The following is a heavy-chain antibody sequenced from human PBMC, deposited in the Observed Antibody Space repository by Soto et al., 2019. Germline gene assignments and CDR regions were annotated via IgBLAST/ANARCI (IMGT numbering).Heavy chain of an antibody. D-gene: IGHD6-13*01. Sequence: SETLSLTCTVSGGSISSGVYYWSWIRHHPEKGLEWIGHIYHSGNTYYNPSLKSRVTISVDTSKNQFSLKLSSVTAADTAVYYCARDASTSWHYLDYWGQGTLVTVSS. CDR3: ARDASTSWHYLDY. CDR1: GGSISSGVYY. J-gene: IGHJ4*02. CDR2: IYHSGNT. V-gene: IGHV4-31*03.